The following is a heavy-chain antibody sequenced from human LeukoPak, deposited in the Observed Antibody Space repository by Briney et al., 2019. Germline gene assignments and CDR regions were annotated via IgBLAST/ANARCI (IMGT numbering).Heavy chain of an antibody. Sequence: ASVKVSCKASGYTFTSYVISWVRQAPGQGREWVGWISDYNGNTNYAQKPQGRVTMTKDTSTSTAYMELRILRSDGTVVYYCARDLPYGGSSAYYDAFDIWGQGTMVTVSS. CDR1: GYTFTSYV. D-gene: IGHD1-26*01. J-gene: IGHJ3*02. V-gene: IGHV1-18*01. CDR2: ISDYNGNT. CDR3: ARDLPYGGSSAYYDAFDI.